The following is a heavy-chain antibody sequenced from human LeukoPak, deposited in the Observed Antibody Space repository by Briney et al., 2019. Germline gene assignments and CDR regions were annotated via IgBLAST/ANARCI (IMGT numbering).Heavy chain of an antibody. V-gene: IGHV3-23*01. CDR3: AKDPSQQWLVLFDY. CDR1: GFTFSSYA. D-gene: IGHD6-19*01. CDR2: ISGSGGST. J-gene: IGHJ4*02. Sequence: QAGGSLRLSCAASGFTFSSYAMSWVRQAPGKGLVWVSAISGSGGSTYYADSVKGRFTISRDNSKNTLYLQMNSLRAEDTAVYYCAKDPSQQWLVLFDYWGQGTLVTVSS.